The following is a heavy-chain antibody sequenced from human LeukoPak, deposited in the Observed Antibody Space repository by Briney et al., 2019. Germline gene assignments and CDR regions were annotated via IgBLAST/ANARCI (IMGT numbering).Heavy chain of an antibody. J-gene: IGHJ6*02. CDR3: ARREEVLLWFGESYYYYGMDV. V-gene: IGHV3-48*03. CDR2: ISSSGSTI. CDR1: GFTFSSYE. D-gene: IGHD3-10*01. Sequence: PGGSLRLSCAASGFTFSSYEMNWVRQAPRKGLEWVSYISSSGSTIYYADSVKGRFTISRDNAKNSLYLQMNSLRAEDTAVYYCARREEVLLWFGESYYYYGMDVWGQGTTVTVSS.